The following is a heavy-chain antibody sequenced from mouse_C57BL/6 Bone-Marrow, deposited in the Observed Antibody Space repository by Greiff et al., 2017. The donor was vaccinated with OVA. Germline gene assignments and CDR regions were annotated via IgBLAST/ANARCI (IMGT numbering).Heavy chain of an antibody. CDR3: TSYGYYLAWFAY. CDR1: GFTFSDYG. Sequence: EVQVVESGGGLVKPGGSLKLSCAASGFTFSDYGMHWVRQAPEKGLEWVAYISSGSSTIYYADTVKGRFTISRDNAKNTLYLQMSSLKSEDTAMYYCTSYGYYLAWFAYWGQGTLVTVSA. CDR2: ISSGSSTI. V-gene: IGHV5-17*03. D-gene: IGHD2-3*01. J-gene: IGHJ3*01.